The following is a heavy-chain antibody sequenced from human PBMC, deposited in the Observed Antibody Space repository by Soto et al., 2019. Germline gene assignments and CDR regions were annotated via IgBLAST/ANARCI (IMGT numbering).Heavy chain of an antibody. V-gene: IGHV1-18*04. CDR2: ISAYNGNT. D-gene: IGHD3-3*01. CDR1: GYTFTSYG. CDR3: ARVKDYDFWSGYSAWHALHGPTKYYYGMDV. Sequence: ASVKVSCKASGYTFTSYGISWVRQAPGQGLEWMGWISAYNGNTNYAQKLQGRVTMTTDTSTSTAYMELRSLRSDDTAVYYCARVKDYDFWSGYSAWHALHGPTKYYYGMDVWGQGTTVTVSS. J-gene: IGHJ6*02.